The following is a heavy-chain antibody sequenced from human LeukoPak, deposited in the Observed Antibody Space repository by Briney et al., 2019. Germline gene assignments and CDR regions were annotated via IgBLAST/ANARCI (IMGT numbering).Heavy chain of an antibody. CDR1: GFTFRSYA. J-gene: IGHJ3*01. Sequence: GGSLRLSCEASGFTFRSYAMTWVRQAPGKGLEWASAISGSGAKTYYADSVKGRFTISRDNSRNTLYLQMSSLRAEDTAVYYCAQGDSYYDFLLSVWGQGTMVTVSS. D-gene: IGHD3-3*01. CDR2: ISGSGAKT. CDR3: AQGDSYYDFLLSV. V-gene: IGHV3-23*01.